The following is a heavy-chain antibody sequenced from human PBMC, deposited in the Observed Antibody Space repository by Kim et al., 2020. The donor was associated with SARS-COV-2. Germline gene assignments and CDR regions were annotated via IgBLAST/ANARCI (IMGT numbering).Heavy chain of an antibody. CDR3: AKEEGDYGDYRGGFDP. J-gene: IGHJ5*02. CDR1: GFTFSSYA. Sequence: GGSLRLSCAASGFTFSSYAMSWVRQAPGKGLEWVSAISGSGGSTYYADSVKGRFTISRDNSKNTLYLQMNSLRAEDTAVYYCAKEEGDYGDYRGGFDPWGQGTLVTVSS. D-gene: IGHD4-17*01. V-gene: IGHV3-23*01. CDR2: ISGSGGST.